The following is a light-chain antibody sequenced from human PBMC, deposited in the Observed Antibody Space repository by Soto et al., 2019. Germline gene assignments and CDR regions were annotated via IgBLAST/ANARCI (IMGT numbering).Light chain of an antibody. CDR3: QTWGTGIHYV. J-gene: IGLJ1*01. Sequence: QPVLTQSPSASASLGASVKLTCTLSSGHSSYATAWHQQQPEKGPRYLMKLNSDGSHSKGDGIPDRFSGSSSGAERYLTISSLQSEDEADYYCQTWGTGIHYVFGTGTKLTVL. CDR1: SGHSSYA. V-gene: IGLV4-69*01. CDR2: LNSDGSH.